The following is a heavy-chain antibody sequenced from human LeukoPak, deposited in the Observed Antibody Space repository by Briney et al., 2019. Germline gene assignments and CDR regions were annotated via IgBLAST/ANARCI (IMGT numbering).Heavy chain of an antibody. CDR3: ASLYYDFWSGYYTAFDY. V-gene: IGHV4-39*01. J-gene: IGHJ4*02. Sequence: SETLSLTCTVSGVSISSSSYYWGWIRQPPGKGLEWIGSIYYSGSTYYNPSLKSRVTISVDTPKNQFSLKLSSVTAADTAVYYCASLYYDFWSGYYTAFDYWGQGTLVTVSS. D-gene: IGHD3-3*01. CDR2: IYYSGST. CDR1: GVSISSSSYY.